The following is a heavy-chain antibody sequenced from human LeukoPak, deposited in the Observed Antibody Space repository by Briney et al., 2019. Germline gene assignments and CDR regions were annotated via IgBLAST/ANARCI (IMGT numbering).Heavy chain of an antibody. V-gene: IGHV3-30-3*01. CDR2: ISYDGSNK. CDR3: ARGGEWLRSAFDY. D-gene: IGHD5-12*01. J-gene: IGHJ4*02. Sequence: SCKASGGTFSSYAMHWVRQAPGKGLEWVAVISYDGSNKYYADSVKGRFTISRDNSKNTLYLQMNSLRAEDTAVYYCARGGEWLRSAFDYWGQGTLVTVSS. CDR1: GGTFSSYA.